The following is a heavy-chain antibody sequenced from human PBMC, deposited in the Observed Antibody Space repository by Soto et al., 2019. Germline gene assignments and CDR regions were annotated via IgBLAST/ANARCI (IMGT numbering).Heavy chain of an antibody. J-gene: IGHJ4*02. Sequence: QVQQVQSGAEVKKPGASVKVSCKASGYTFTSYQMHWVRQAPGQGLEWMGIINPSGGSTNYAQKLQGRVTRTRDTSTCTGYMELSSLRSGDTAVYYCARGNGYRRPGLDYWGQGTLVTVSS. CDR2: INPSGGST. D-gene: IGHD5-12*01. CDR1: GYTFTSYQ. CDR3: ARGNGYRRPGLDY. V-gene: IGHV1-46*04.